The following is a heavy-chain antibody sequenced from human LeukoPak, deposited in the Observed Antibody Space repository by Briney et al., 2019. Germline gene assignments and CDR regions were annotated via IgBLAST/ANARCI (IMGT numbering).Heavy chain of an antibody. V-gene: IGHV4-38-2*02. D-gene: IGHD3-10*01. CDR1: GYSISSGYY. CDR2: IYYSGTT. CDR3: ARGGGY. J-gene: IGHJ4*02. Sequence: PSETLSLTCTVSGYSISSGYYWGWIRQPPGKGLEWIGSIYYSGTTYYNPSLKSRVTISVDTSKKQFSLKLSSVTAADTAVYYCARGGGYWGQGTLVTVSS.